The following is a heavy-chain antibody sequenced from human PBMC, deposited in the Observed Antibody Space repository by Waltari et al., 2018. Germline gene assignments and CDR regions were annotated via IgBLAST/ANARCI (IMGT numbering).Heavy chain of an antibody. V-gene: IGHV4-61*02. CDR2: IYTRGST. J-gene: IGHJ5*02. CDR3: ARDLSPPNLFDP. Sequence: QMKLQESGPGLVKHSQNLSITCTVSGDSLGSGSYHWSWIRQPAGKGLEWIGRIYTRGSTNYNPSLKSRVTMSIDTSGNHFSLKLSSVTAADTAVYYCARDLSPPNLFDPWGQGTLVTVSS. D-gene: IGHD3-3*02. CDR1: GDSLGSGSYH.